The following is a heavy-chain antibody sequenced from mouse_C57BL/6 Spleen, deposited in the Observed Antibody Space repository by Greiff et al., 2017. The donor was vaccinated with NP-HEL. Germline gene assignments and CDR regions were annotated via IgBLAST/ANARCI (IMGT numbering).Heavy chain of an antibody. V-gene: IGHV1-82*01. CDR3: ARWGPYYYGSSYDYFDY. CDR1: GYAFSSSW. J-gene: IGHJ2*01. Sequence: VKLQESGPELVKPGASVKISCKASGYAFSSSWMNWVKQRPGKGLEWIGRIYPGDGDTNYNGKFKGKATLTADKSSSTAYMQLSSLTSEDSAVYFCARWGPYYYGSSYDYFDYWGQGTTLTVSS. D-gene: IGHD1-1*01. CDR2: IYPGDGDT.